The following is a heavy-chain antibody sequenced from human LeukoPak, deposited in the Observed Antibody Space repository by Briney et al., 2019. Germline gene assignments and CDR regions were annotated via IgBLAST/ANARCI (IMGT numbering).Heavy chain of an antibody. CDR3: ARGVEYGDYVLSLDY. CDR2: ISSGSRYI. CDR1: GFTFSTYS. Sequence: GGPLRLSCAASGFTFSTYSMNWVRQAPGKGLEWVSSISSGSRYIYYADSVKGRFTISRGNAKNSLYLQMDSLRAEDTAVYYCARGVEYGDYVLSLDYWGQGTLVTVSS. V-gene: IGHV3-21*01. D-gene: IGHD4-17*01. J-gene: IGHJ4*02.